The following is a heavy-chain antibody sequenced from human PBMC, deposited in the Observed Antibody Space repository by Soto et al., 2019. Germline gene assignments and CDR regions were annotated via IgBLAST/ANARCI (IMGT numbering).Heavy chain of an antibody. V-gene: IGHV1-69*12. CDR3: ASPPVAATYYYGMDV. J-gene: IGHJ6*02. CDR1: GGTFSSYA. Sequence: QVQLVQSGAEVKKPGSSVKVSCKASGGTFSSYAISWVRQAPGQGLEWMGGIIPIFGTANYAQKFQGRVTITADESPSTADMELSSLRSEATAVYYCASPPVAATYYYGMDVWGQGTTVTVSS. CDR2: IIPIFGTA. D-gene: IGHD1-26*01.